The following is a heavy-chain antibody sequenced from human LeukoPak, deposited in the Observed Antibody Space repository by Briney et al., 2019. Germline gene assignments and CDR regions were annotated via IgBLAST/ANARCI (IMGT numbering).Heavy chain of an antibody. V-gene: IGHV3-20*01. D-gene: IGHD6-13*01. CDR2: INWNGGST. CDR3: ARMYSSSWYYYMDV. Sequence: PGGSLRLSCAASGFTFDDYGMSWVRQAPGKGLEWVSGINWNGGSTGYADSVKGRFTISRDNAKNSLYLQMNSLRAEDTALYHCARMYSSSWYYYMDVWGKGTTVTISS. J-gene: IGHJ6*03. CDR1: GFTFDDYG.